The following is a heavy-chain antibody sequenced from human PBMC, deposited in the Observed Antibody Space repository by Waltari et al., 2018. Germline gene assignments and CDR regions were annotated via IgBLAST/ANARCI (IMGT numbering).Heavy chain of an antibody. V-gene: IGHV3-48*03. CDR2: IRSSGSST. J-gene: IGHJ4*02. CDR3: ARESGSSWSPLDY. Sequence: EVQLVESGGGLAQPGGSLRLSCVASGFTFSSYEMNWVRQAPGKGREWGSYIRSSGSSTIYADSARGRFTISRDNAKNSLYLQMNSLRAEDTAVYFCARESGSSWSPLDYWGQGTLVTVSS. D-gene: IGHD6-13*01. CDR1: GFTFSSYE.